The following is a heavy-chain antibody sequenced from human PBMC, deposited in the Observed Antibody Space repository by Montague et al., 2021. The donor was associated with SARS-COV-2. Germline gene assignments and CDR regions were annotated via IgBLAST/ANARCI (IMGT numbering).Heavy chain of an antibody. CDR3: ARGPQEYRITMIVVDYWYFDL. CDR2: IYYSGST. Sequence: SETLSLTCTVSGGSISSYYWSWIRQPPGKGLEWIGYIYYSGSTNYNPSLKSRVTISVDTSKNQFSLKLSSVTAADTAVYYCARGPQEYRITMIVVDYWYFDLWGRAPWSLSPQ. J-gene: IGHJ2*01. D-gene: IGHD3-22*01. CDR1: GGSISSYY. V-gene: IGHV4-59*01.